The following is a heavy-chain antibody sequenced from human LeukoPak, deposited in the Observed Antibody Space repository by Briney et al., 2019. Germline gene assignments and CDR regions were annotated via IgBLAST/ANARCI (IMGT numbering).Heavy chain of an antibody. CDR3: ARSLYSGYVYWFDP. D-gene: IGHD5-12*01. V-gene: IGHV1-69*05. CDR1: GGTFSSYA. J-gene: IGHJ5*02. Sequence: SVKVSCKASGGTFSSYAISWVRQAPGQGLEWMGRIIPIFGTANYAQKFQGRVTITTDESTSTAYMELSSLRSEDAAVYYCARSLYSGYVYWFDPWGQGTLVTVSS. CDR2: IIPIFGTA.